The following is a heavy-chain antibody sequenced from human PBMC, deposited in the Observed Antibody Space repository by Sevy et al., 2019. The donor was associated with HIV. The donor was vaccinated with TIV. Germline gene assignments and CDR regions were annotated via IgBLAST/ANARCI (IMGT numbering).Heavy chain of an antibody. Sequence: GGSLRLSCEASGFTFSSYEMNWVRQAPGKGLEWVSYISSSGSPIYYADSVRGRFTISRDNDKNSLYLQMNSLRAEDTAVYYCARELDPTGYYYYDGMDVWGQGTTVTVSS. CDR1: GFTFSSYE. CDR3: ARELDPTGYYYYDGMDV. CDR2: ISSSGSPI. V-gene: IGHV3-48*03. J-gene: IGHJ6*02.